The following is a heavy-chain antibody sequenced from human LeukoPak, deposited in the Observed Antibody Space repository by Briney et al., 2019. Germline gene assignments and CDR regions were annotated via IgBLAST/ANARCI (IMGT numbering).Heavy chain of an antibody. CDR1: GGSISSYY. D-gene: IGHD3-22*01. CDR3: ARSADYYYDSASSGVAFDV. V-gene: IGHV4-59*01. CDR2: IFYTGST. Sequence: SETLSLTCSVSGGSISSYYRSWIRQHPGKGLEWVGNIFYTGSTKYNPSLKRRVTTSPETTKNQISLKLSSVTDADTARYYCARSADYYYDSASSGVAFDVWGQGTMVTVSS. J-gene: IGHJ3*01.